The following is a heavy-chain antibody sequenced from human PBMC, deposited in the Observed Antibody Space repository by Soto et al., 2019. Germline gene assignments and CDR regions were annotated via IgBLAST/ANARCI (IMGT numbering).Heavy chain of an antibody. CDR2: TSFRSKWYN. CDR1: GDSVSSNTAS. Sequence: PSQTLSLTCAISGDSVSSNTASWNGIRQSPSRGLEWLGMTSFRSKWYNYYAVSVKSRIIINPDTSNNQFSLQLNAVTPEDTAVYICAKGDNRGPKTGYVFDPWGQGMMVTVSS. J-gene: IGHJ5*02. V-gene: IGHV6-1*01. D-gene: IGHD5-12*01. CDR3: AKGDNRGPKTGYVFDP.